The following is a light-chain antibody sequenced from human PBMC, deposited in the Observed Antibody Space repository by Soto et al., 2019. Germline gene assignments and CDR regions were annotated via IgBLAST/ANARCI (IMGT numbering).Light chain of an antibody. V-gene: IGKV3-20*01. Sequence: EIVLTQSPGTLSLSPGEGATLSCRASQSVTSSFLAWYQQKPGQAPMLLIHGASIRATGIPDRFSGSGSGTDFTLTISGLEPEDFAVYYCHQYGTSPWTFGQGTKVEIK. CDR3: HQYGTSPWT. J-gene: IGKJ1*01. CDR1: QSVTSSF. CDR2: GAS.